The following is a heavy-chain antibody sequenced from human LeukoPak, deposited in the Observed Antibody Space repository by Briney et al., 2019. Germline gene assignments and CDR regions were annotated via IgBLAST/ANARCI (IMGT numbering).Heavy chain of an antibody. CDR3: ARGGDYDILTGYLPSNWFDP. CDR2: IIPIFGTA. J-gene: IGHJ5*02. V-gene: IGHV1-69*06. CDR1: GGTFSSYA. D-gene: IGHD3-9*01. Sequence: ASVKVSCKASGGTFSSYAISWVRQAPGQGLGWMGGIIPIFGTANYAQKFQGRVTITADKSTSTAYMELSSLRSEDTAVYYCARGGDYDILTGYLPSNWFDPWGQGTLVTVSS.